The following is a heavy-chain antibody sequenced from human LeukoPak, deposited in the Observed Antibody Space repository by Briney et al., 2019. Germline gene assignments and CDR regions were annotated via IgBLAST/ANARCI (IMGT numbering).Heavy chain of an antibody. J-gene: IGHJ5*02. V-gene: IGHV4-39*01. Sequence: KPSETLSLTCTVSGGSIGSSSNFWGWIRQPPGKGLEWIGTIYYSGSTYYNPSLKSRVTISVDTSKNQFSLKLTSVTAADTAVYYCARVDGSCSGGSCPSGNWFDPWGQGTLVTVSS. D-gene: IGHD2-15*01. CDR2: IYYSGST. CDR1: GGSIGSSSNF. CDR3: ARVDGSCSGGSCPSGNWFDP.